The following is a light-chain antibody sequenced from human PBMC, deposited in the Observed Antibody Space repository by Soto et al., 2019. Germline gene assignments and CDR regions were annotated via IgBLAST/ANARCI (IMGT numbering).Light chain of an antibody. CDR1: ENINNF. CDR3: QQTYNTPRT. V-gene: IGKV1-39*01. J-gene: IGKJ2*01. CDR2: VAS. Sequence: DIQLTQSPSSLSASVGDRVTLTCRASENINNFLNWYQQKPGKAPELLIFVASNLQSGVPSRFSGGGSGTDFTLTSSSLQPEDFATYFCQQTYNTPRTFGRGTKLEIK.